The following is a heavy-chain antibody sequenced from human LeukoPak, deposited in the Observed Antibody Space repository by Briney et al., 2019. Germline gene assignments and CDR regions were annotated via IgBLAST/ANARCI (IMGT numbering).Heavy chain of an antibody. V-gene: IGHV3-73*01. J-gene: IGHJ4*02. CDR2: IRSKANSYAT. Sequence: GGSLRLSCAASGFTFSGSAMHRVRQASGKGLEWVGRIRSKANSYATAYAASVKGRFTISRDDSKNTAYLQMNSLKTEDTAVYYCTSANPKYSSSSSDYWGQGTLVTVSS. CDR3: TSANPKYSSSSSDY. D-gene: IGHD6-6*01. CDR1: GFTFSGSA.